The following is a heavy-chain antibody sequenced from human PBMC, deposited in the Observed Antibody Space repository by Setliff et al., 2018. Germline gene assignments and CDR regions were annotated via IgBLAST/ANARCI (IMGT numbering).Heavy chain of an antibody. V-gene: IGHV4-61*02. CDR1: GASIGSGSHY. CDR2: IYTSGTT. CDR3: AREYVVISFVRNTHSHYGMDV. D-gene: IGHD2-21*01. Sequence: SETLSLTCTVSGASIGSGSHYWSWIRQPAGRGLDWIGRIYTSGTTNYSPSLKSRVSISSDTSKNVISLKLNSVTAADTAVYFCAREYVVISFVRNTHSHYGMDVWGQGTTVTVSS. J-gene: IGHJ6*02.